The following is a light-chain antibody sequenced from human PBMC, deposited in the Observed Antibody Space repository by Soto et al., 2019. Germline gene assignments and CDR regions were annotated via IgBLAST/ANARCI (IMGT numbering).Light chain of an antibody. CDR3: QQYGGSHRT. V-gene: IGKV3-20*01. J-gene: IGKJ1*01. Sequence: EIVLTQSPGTLSLSPGEGATLSCRASQSISSNFLAWYQQKRGQAPRLLIHGASNRATGIPDRFSGSGSGPDFSLTITRLEPEDFAVYYCQQYGGSHRTFGQGTKVEVK. CDR1: QSISSNF. CDR2: GAS.